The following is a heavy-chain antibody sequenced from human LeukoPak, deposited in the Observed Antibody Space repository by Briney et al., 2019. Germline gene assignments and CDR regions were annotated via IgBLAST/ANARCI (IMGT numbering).Heavy chain of an antibody. J-gene: IGHJ5*02. CDR2: ISSSSSYK. D-gene: IGHD3-10*01. CDR1: AFTFSDYY. V-gene: IGHV3-11*05. CDR3: AREGGYGSGRGWFDP. Sequence: GGSLTLSCAASAFTFSDYYMTWIRHAPGKGRGWVSYISSSSSYKEYADSVKGRCRITRDNAKNSVYLQMNSMRADDTAVYYCAREGGYGSGRGWFDPWGQGTLVTVSS.